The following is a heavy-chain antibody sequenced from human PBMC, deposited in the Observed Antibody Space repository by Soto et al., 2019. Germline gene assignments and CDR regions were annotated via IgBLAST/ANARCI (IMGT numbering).Heavy chain of an antibody. CDR1: GGSISSYY. CDR3: ARGDPLLWFGEKVYYGMDV. Sequence: QVQLQESGPGLVKPSETLSLTCTVSGGSISSYYWSWIRQPPGKGLEWIGYIYYSGSTNYNPSLKGRVTISVDTSKYQFSLKLSSVTGAETAVYYCARGDPLLWFGEKVYYGMDVWGQGTTVTVSS. D-gene: IGHD3-10*01. J-gene: IGHJ6*02. V-gene: IGHV4-59*01. CDR2: IYYSGST.